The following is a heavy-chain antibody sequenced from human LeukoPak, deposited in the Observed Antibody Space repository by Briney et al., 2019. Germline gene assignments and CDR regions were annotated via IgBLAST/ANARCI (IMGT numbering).Heavy chain of an antibody. CDR1: GFTFSDYY. CDR2: ITNTGTYT. D-gene: IGHD3-22*01. Sequence: GGSLRLSCAASGFTFSDYYMGWIRQAPGKGLEWVSFITNTGTYTNYADSVKGRFTISRDNAKNSLYLQMNSLRAEDTAVYYCAKREGANYYDTKPVNFDYWGQGTLVTVSS. V-gene: IGHV3-11*03. J-gene: IGHJ4*02. CDR3: AKREGANYYDTKPVNFDY.